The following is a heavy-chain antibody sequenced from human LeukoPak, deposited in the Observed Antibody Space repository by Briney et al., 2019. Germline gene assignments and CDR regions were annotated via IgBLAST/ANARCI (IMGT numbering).Heavy chain of an antibody. D-gene: IGHD3-22*01. CDR1: GYTFTSYD. CDR3: ARGLPRTYYYDSRPLLLVNRSFYWYFDL. V-gene: IGHV1-8*01. J-gene: IGHJ2*01. Sequence: GASVKVSCKASGYTFTSYDINWVRQATGQGLEWMGWMNPNSGNTGYAQKFQGRVTMTRNTSISTAYMELSSLRSEDTAVYYCARGLPRTYYYDSRPLLLVNRSFYWYFDLWGRGTLVTVSS. CDR2: MNPNSGNT.